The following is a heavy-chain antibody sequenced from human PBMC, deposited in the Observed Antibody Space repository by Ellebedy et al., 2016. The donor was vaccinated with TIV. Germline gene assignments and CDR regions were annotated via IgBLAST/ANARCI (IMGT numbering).Heavy chain of an antibody. CDR1: GGSISSYY. D-gene: IGHD4-23*01. V-gene: IGHV4-59*01. CDR3: ARRQSGYTVGGAFDI. Sequence: SETLSLTCTVSGGSISSYYWSWIRQPPGKGLEWIGYIYYSGSTNYNPSLKSRVTISVDTSKNQFSLKLSSVTAADTAVYYCARRQSGYTVGGAFDIWGQGTMVTVSS. CDR2: IYYSGST. J-gene: IGHJ3*02.